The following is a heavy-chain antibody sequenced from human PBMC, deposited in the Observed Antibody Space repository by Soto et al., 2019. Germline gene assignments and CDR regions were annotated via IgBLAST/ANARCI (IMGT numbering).Heavy chain of an antibody. D-gene: IGHD4-17*01. J-gene: IGHJ6*02. CDR1: GFTFSSYA. CDR2: ISYDGSNK. Sequence: QVQLVESGGGVVQPGRSLRLSCAASGFTFSSYAMHWVRQAPGKGLEWVAVISYDGSNKYYADSVKGRFTISRDNSKNTLYLQMNSLRAEDTAVYYCARDLASTVTQPYCYYYGMDVWGQGTTVTVSS. CDR3: ARDLASTVTQPYCYYYGMDV. V-gene: IGHV3-30-3*01.